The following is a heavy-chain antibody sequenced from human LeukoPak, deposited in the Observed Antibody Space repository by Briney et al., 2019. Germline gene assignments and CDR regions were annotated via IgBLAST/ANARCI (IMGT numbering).Heavy chain of an antibody. V-gene: IGHV4-59*08. CDR3: ARMMVRGSYYGMDV. CDR1: GGSISSYY. D-gene: IGHD3-10*01. J-gene: IGHJ6*02. CDR2: IYYSGST. Sequence: SETLSLTCTVSGGSISSYYWSWIRQPPGKGLEWIGYIYYSGSTNYNPSLKSRVTISVDTSKNQFSLKLSSVTAADTAVYYCARMMVRGSYYGMDVWGQGTTVTVSS.